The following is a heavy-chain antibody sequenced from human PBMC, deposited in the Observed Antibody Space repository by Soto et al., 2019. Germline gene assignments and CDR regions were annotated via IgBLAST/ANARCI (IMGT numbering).Heavy chain of an antibody. J-gene: IGHJ4*02. CDR3: ARDSGLGYCSSTSCSPLDY. Sequence: SETLSLTCTVSGGSISSSNWWSWVRQPPGKGLEWIGEIYHSGSTNYNPSLKSRVTISVDKSKNQFSLKLSSVTAADTAVYYCARDSGLGYCSSTSCSPLDYWGQGTLVTVSS. V-gene: IGHV4-4*02. D-gene: IGHD2-2*01. CDR1: GGSISSSNW. CDR2: IYHSGST.